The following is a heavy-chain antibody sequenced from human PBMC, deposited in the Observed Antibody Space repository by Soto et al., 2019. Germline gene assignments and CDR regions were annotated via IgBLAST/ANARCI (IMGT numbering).Heavy chain of an antibody. CDR2: MNPYNGNA. CDR1: GYTFITYD. CDR3: VRRKERSGPHYFDS. V-gene: IGHV1-8*01. D-gene: IGHD1-1*01. Sequence: ASVKVSCKASGYTFITYDINWVRQAPGQGLEWMGWMNPYNGNAGYAQKFQGRVTMTRNTSISTAYMELTSLKSNDTAVYFCVRRKERSGPHYFDSWGQGTLVTVSS. J-gene: IGHJ4*02.